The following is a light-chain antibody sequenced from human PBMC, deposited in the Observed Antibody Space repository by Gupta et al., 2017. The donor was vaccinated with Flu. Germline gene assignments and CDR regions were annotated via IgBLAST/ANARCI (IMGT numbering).Light chain of an antibody. Sequence: QSALTQPPSASASPGQSVTISCTGTSSDVGDYNYVSWYQQYPGKAPKVVINEVSKRPSGVPARFSGSKSGNTASLTVSGLQAEDEADYYCSSYAGINNLVFGGGTKLTVL. CDR2: EVS. V-gene: IGLV2-8*01. J-gene: IGLJ2*01. CDR1: SSDVGDYNY. CDR3: SSYAGINNLV.